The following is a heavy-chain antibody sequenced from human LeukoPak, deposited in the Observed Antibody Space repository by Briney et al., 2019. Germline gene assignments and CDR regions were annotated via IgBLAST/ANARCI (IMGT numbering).Heavy chain of an antibody. Sequence: SVKVSCKASGGTFISYAISWVRQAPGQGLEWMGGIIPIFGTANYAQKFQGRVTITADESTSTAYMELSSLRSEDTAVYYCARGIAVAGHYYYYGMDVWGQGTTVTVSS. CDR2: IIPIFGTA. CDR1: GGTFISYA. J-gene: IGHJ6*02. D-gene: IGHD6-19*01. CDR3: ARGIAVAGHYYYYGMDV. V-gene: IGHV1-69*13.